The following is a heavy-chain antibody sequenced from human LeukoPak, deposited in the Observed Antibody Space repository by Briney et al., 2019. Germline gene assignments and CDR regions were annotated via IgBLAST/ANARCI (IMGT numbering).Heavy chain of an antibody. V-gene: IGHV4-34*01. CDR1: GGSFSGYY. J-gene: IGHJ3*02. Sequence: SETLSLTCAVYGGSFSGYYWSWIRQPPGKGLEWIGEINHSGSTNYNPSLKSRVTISVDTSKNQFSLKLSSVTAADTAVYYCARAGGVATNDAFDIWGQGTMVTVSS. CDR3: ARAGGVATNDAFDI. CDR2: INHSGST. D-gene: IGHD5-24*01.